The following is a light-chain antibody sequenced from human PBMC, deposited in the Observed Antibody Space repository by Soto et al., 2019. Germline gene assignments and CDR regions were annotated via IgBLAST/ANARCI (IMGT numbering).Light chain of an antibody. J-gene: IGLJ3*02. Sequence: QSVLTQPPSVSAAPGQTVTISCSGSSSNIGNNYVSWYQQLPGTAPKLLIYDNNKRPSGIPDRFSGSKSGTSATLGITGLQAGDEAGYYCGTWDSSLSAGVFGGGTKLTVL. CDR3: GTWDSSLSAGV. V-gene: IGLV1-51*01. CDR1: SSNIGNNY. CDR2: DNN.